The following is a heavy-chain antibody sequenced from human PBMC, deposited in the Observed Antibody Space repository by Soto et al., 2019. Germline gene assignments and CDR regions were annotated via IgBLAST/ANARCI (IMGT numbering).Heavy chain of an antibody. CDR1: GGSFSGYY. Sequence: QVQLQQWGAGLLKPSETLSLTCAVYGGSFSGYYWSWIRQPPGKGLEWIGEINHSGSTNYNPSLKSRVTISVDTSKNQFSLKLSSVTAADTAVYYCARGPSGGLECDYWGQGTLVTVSS. J-gene: IGHJ4*02. CDR2: INHSGST. CDR3: ARGPSGGLECDY. V-gene: IGHV4-34*01. D-gene: IGHD2-15*01.